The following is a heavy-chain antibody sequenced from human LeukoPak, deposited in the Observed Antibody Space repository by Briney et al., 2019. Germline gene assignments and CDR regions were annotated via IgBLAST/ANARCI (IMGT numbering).Heavy chain of an antibody. CDR1: GFTFSSYE. J-gene: IGHJ5*02. CDR2: ISSSGSTI. Sequence: GGSLGLSCAASGFTFSSYEMNWVRQAPGKGLEWVSYISSSGSTIYYADSVKGRFTISRDNAKNSLYLQMNSLRAEDTALYYCAKDVEVGIYDGGWFDPWGQGTLVTVSS. V-gene: IGHV3-48*03. D-gene: IGHD1-26*01. CDR3: AKDVEVGIYDGGWFDP.